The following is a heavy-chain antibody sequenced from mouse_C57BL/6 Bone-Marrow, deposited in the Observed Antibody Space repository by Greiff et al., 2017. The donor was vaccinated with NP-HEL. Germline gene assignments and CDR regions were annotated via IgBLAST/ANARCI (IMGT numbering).Heavy chain of an antibody. CDR3: ARGDYGSSRFGYAMDY. V-gene: IGHV1-80*01. D-gene: IGHD1-1*01. CDR2: IYPGYFDW. J-gene: IGHJ4*01. CDR1: FSAPSIYL. Sequence: QVQLQQSGAELVKPGAEGKGGGRASFSAPSIYLMNCVNYRPGKVLEWIGQIYPGYFDWKYNGKFKGKATLTVDKSSSTAYMQVSSLTSEDSAVYFCARGDYGSSRFGYAMDYWGQGTSVTVSS.